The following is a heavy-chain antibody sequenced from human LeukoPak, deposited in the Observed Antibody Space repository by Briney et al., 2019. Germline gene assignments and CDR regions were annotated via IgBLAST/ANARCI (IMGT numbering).Heavy chain of an antibody. J-gene: IGHJ4*02. V-gene: IGHV3-11*01. Sequence: KPGGSLTLSRSASGFTFSDYYMSGIRQAPGKGREWVAYISISGSTIYYADSVKGRFTISRGNAKNSLCRQMNCLTAADTSMYYGASLGRDMAAPYWGEGNLVTVSS. CDR2: ISISGSTI. CDR3: ASLGRDMAAPY. CDR1: GFTFSDYY. D-gene: IGHD6-13*01.